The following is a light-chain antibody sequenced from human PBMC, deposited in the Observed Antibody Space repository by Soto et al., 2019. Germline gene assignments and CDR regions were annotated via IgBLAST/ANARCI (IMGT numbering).Light chain of an antibody. J-gene: IGKJ2*01. CDR2: GAS. V-gene: IGKV3-15*01. CDR1: QSVGNN. Sequence: MTQSPSSLSASVGDRVTITCQASQSVGNNLAWYQQKTGQVPRLLIHGASTRATGIPARFSGSGSGTEFTLTISSLQSEDFAVYYCQQCDNWPRTFGQGTKLEIK. CDR3: QQCDNWPRT.